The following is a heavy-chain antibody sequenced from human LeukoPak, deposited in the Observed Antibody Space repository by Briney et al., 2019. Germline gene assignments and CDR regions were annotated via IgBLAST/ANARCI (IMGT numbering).Heavy chain of an antibody. V-gene: IGHV4-59*01. Sequence: PETLSLTCTVSGGSIGDYYWSWIRQPPGKGLEWIGYLYYSRNTNYSPSLKSRVTISADTSKTQVYLKLSSVTAADTAVYYCARRNAAGPYYYGMDVWGQGTTVTVSS. CDR2: LYYSRNT. D-gene: IGHD6-13*01. J-gene: IGHJ6*02. CDR1: GGSIGDYY. CDR3: ARRNAAGPYYYGMDV.